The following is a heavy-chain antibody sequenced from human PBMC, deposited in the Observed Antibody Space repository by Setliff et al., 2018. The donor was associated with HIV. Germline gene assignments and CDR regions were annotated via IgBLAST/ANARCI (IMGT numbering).Heavy chain of an antibody. Sequence: GGSLRLSCAASGFIFSTFHMHWVRQAPGKGLEWVAVMSGDANSQYYADSVRGRFTISRANSKNTVYLQMNSLTTEDTAVYYCARDRNCGNGCYSSADHWGLGTLVTVSS. CDR3: ARDRNCGNGCYSSADH. CDR1: GFIFSTFH. D-gene: IGHD2-21*01. J-gene: IGHJ4*02. CDR2: MSGDANSQ. V-gene: IGHV3-30*01.